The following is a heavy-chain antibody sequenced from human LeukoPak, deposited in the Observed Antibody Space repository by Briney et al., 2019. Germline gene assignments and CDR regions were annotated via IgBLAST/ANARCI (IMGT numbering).Heavy chain of an antibody. Sequence: PVSSVKVSCKASGGTFSRYAISWVRQAPGQGLEWKGRIIPIFGTANYAQRFQGRVTITTDESTSTAYMELSSLRSEDTAVYYCARDPRYYGSGSSGFDYRGQGTLVTVSS. CDR2: IIPIFGTA. CDR3: ARDPRYYGSGSSGFDY. J-gene: IGHJ4*02. V-gene: IGHV1-69*05. D-gene: IGHD3-10*01. CDR1: GGTFSRYA.